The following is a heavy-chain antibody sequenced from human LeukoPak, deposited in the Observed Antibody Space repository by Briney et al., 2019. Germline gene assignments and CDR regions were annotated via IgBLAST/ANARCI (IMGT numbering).Heavy chain of an antibody. Sequence: SETLSLTCTVSGGSIGGNSYWSWIRPPPGKGPEWIGHISNSGSTYYSPSLSSRVTISLDTSKNQFSLKLRSATAADTAVYYCARGGASSIPLDYWGRGTLVTVSS. J-gene: IGHJ4*02. V-gene: IGHV4-61*01. CDR3: ARGGASSIPLDY. CDR2: ISNSGST. CDR1: GGSIGGNSY. D-gene: IGHD1-26*01.